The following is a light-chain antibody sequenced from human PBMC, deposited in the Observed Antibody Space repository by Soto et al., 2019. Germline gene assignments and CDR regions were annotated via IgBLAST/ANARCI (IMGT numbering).Light chain of an antibody. Sequence: EIVLTQSPGTLSLSPGERVTLSCRASRSVSSSYLAWYQQKPGQAPRLLIYGASSRATGIPDRFSGSGSGTDFTLTISRLEPEDFAVYYCQQYGTSPFTFGPGTKLDIQ. CDR2: GAS. V-gene: IGKV3-20*01. CDR1: RSVSSSY. CDR3: QQYGTSPFT. J-gene: IGKJ3*01.